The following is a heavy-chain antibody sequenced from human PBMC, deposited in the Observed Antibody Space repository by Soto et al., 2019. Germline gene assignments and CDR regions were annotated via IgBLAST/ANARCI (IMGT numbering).Heavy chain of an antibody. CDR1: GGSISSYY. V-gene: IGHV4-59*13. D-gene: IGHD3-10*01. J-gene: IGHJ4*02. CDR3: ARGRSYYGSGSYHDF. Sequence: SETLSLTCTVSGGSISSYYWSWIRQPPGKGLEWIGYIYYSGSTNYNPSLKSRVTISVDTSKNQFSLKLSSVTAADTAVYYCARGRSYYGSGSYHDFWGQGTLVTVSS. CDR2: IYYSGST.